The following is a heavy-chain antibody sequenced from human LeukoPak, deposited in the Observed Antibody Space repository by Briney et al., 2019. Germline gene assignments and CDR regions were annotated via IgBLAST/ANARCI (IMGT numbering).Heavy chain of an antibody. CDR1: GGSISIYY. J-gene: IGHJ6*03. D-gene: IGHD3-10*01. V-gene: IGHV4-4*07. CDR3: AREISGTYYNPLGYMDV. Sequence: SETLSLTCTVSGGSISIYYWNWIRQPAGKGLEWIGRIFTSGITNCNPSLKSRVTMSVDTSKNQFSLNLSSVTAADTAVYYCAREISGTYYNPLGYMDVWGKGTTVTVSS. CDR2: IFTSGIT.